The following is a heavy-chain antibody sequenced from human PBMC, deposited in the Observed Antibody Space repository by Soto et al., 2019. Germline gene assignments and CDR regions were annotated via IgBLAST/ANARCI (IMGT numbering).Heavy chain of an antibody. CDR3: ARDTPTYDFWSGYYRYYYYMDV. J-gene: IGHJ6*03. D-gene: IGHD3-3*01. CDR1: GYTFTSYA. V-gene: IGHV7-4-1*01. CDR2: INTNTGNP. Sequence: ASVKVSCKASGYTFTSYAMNWVRQAPGQGLEWMGWINTNTGNPTYAQGFTGRFVFSLDTSVSTAYLQICSLKAEDNAVYYCARDTPTYDFWSGYYRYYYYMDVWGKGATVTVSS.